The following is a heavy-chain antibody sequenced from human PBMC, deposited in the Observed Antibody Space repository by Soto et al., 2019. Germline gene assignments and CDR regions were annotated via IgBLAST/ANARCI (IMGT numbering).Heavy chain of an antibody. CDR2: ISYDGSNK. CDR1: GFTCSSYA. CDR3: ARDSGYSSGWYDTEYFQH. Sequence: GGSLSRSCAASGFTCSSYAMHWVRQAPGKGLEWVAVISYDGSNKYYADSVKGRFTISRDNSKNTLYLQMNSLRAEDTAVYYCARDSGYSSGWYDTEYFQHWGQGTLVTVSS. V-gene: IGHV3-30-3*01. J-gene: IGHJ1*01. D-gene: IGHD6-19*01.